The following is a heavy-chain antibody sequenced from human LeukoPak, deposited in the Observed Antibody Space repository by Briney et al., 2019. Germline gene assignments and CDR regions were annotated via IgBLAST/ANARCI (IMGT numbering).Heavy chain of an antibody. CDR1: GYTFNVYY. CDR3: ARQQRPPASWFDS. V-gene: IGHV1-2*02. D-gene: IGHD6-13*01. J-gene: IGHJ5*01. CDR2: IDANSGGT. Sequence: ASVRVSCKSSGYTFNVYYIHWVRQAPGQGLEWMGWIDANSGGTNYAQKFEGRVTMTRDTSITTAYMELTSLTSDDTAVYFCARQQRPPASWFDSWGQGTRVIVSS.